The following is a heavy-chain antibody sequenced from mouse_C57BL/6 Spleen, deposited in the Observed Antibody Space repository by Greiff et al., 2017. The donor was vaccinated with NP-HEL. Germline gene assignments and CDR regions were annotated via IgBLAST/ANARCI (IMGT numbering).Heavy chain of an antibody. CDR3: ARGGLLPTPFAY. CDR1: GYAFTNYL. D-gene: IGHD2-3*01. Sequence: QVQLKQSGAELVRPGTSVKVSCKASGYAFTNYLIEWVKQRPGQGLEWIGVINPGSGGTNYNEKFKGKATLTADKSSSTAYMQLSSLTSEDSAVYFCARGGLLPTPFAYWGQGTLVTVSA. J-gene: IGHJ3*01. CDR2: INPGSGGT. V-gene: IGHV1-54*01.